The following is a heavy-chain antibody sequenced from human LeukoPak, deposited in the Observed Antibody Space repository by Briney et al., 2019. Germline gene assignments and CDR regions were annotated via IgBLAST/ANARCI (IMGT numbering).Heavy chain of an antibody. CDR2: INGGGGTT. CDR3: AKTQGYFDY. CDR1: GFTFSTYA. J-gene: IGHJ4*02. D-gene: IGHD2-15*01. Sequence: GGSLRLSCAASGFTFSTYAMTWVRQAPGRGLEWVSVINGGGGTTYYADSVRGRFTISRDNSKNTLYLQMNSLRAEDTAVYYCAKTQGYFDYWGQGTLVTVSS. V-gene: IGHV3-23*01.